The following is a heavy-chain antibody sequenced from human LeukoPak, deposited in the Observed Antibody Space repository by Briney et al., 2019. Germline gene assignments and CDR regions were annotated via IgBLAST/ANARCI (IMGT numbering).Heavy chain of an antibody. V-gene: IGHV4-59*02. CDR2: VYYSGDT. CDR3: ARGGAVAGSIDY. J-gene: IGHJ4*02. Sequence: KTSETLSLTCTVSGDSVSGVYWSWIRQPPGKGLEWIGYVYYSGDTNYNPSLKSRVTISVDTSKNQFSLKLSSVTAADTAVYYCARGGAVAGSIDYWGQGTLVTVSS. D-gene: IGHD6-19*01. CDR1: GDSVSGVY.